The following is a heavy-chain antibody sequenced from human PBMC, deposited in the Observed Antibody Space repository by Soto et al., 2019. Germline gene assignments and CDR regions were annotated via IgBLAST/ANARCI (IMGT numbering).Heavy chain of an antibody. V-gene: IGHV1-69*01. Sequence: QVQLVQSGAEVKKPGSSVKVSCKASGGSFSSYPISWVRQAPGQGLEWMGGVSPLLGTANYAQKFQGRVTITAEESTSTAYMELSSLRSEDTAVYYCARVHIVLMRNVLSHNGMDVWGQGTTVTVSS. D-gene: IGHD2-8*01. CDR2: VSPLLGTA. CDR1: GGSFSSYP. J-gene: IGHJ6*02. CDR3: ARVHIVLMRNVLSHNGMDV.